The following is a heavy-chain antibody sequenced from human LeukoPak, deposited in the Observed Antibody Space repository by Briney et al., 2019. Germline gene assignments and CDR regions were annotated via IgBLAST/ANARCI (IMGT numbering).Heavy chain of an antibody. V-gene: IGHV1-46*01. Sequence: ASVKVSCKASGYTFTSYYMHWVRQAPGQGLEWMGIINPSGGSTSYAQKFQGRVTMTRDMSTSTVYMELSSLRSEDTAVYYCARVGGDDHDAFDIWGQGTMVTVSS. D-gene: IGHD3-3*01. CDR1: GYTFTSYY. CDR3: ARVGGDDHDAFDI. CDR2: INPSGGST. J-gene: IGHJ3*02.